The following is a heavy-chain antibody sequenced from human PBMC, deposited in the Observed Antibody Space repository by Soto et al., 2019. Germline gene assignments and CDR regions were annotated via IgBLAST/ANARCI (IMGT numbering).Heavy chain of an antibody. CDR3: ATPWSARTGTTVYYYYGMDV. CDR1: GYTLNELS. V-gene: IGHV1-24*01. D-gene: IGHD1-1*01. CDR2: FDPEDGET. J-gene: IGHJ6*02. Sequence: APVKVSCKVPGYTLNELSMHWVRQAPGKGLEWMGGFDPEDGETIYAQKFQGRVTMTEDTSTDTAYMELSSLRSEDTAVYYCATPWSARTGTTVYYYYGMDVWGQGTTVTVSS.